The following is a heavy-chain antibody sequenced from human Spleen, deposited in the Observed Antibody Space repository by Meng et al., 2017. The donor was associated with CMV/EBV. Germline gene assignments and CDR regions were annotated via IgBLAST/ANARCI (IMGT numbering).Heavy chain of an antibody. V-gene: IGHV1-18*01. CDR1: GYMFSHFG. Sequence: ASVKVSCKASGYMFSHFGIAWVRQAPGQGLEWIGWTSAYNTDTNYAPSLQGRVTVTADTSTNTGYMELRSLRFDDTAVYYCGRDGDWNRDYWGQGTLVTVSS. CDR2: TSAYNTDT. CDR3: GRDGDWNRDY. J-gene: IGHJ4*02. D-gene: IGHD1-1*01.